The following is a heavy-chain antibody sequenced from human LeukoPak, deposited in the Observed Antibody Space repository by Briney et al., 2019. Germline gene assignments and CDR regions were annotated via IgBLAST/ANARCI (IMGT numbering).Heavy chain of an antibody. Sequence: SETLSLTCTVSGGSISSYYWSWIRHPPGKGLEWIGYIYYSGSTNYSPSLKSRVTISVDTSKNQFSLKLSYVTAADTAVYYCARSAYAFDIWGQGTMVTVSS. CDR3: ARSAYAFDI. V-gene: IGHV4-59*01. CDR2: IYYSGST. CDR1: GGSISSYY. J-gene: IGHJ3*02.